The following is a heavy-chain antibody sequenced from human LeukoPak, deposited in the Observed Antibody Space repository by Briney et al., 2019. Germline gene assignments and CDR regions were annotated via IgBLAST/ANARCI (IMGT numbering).Heavy chain of an antibody. J-gene: IGHJ4*02. D-gene: IGHD3-9*01. CDR3: ARDRLAYYDILTGYYLGY. V-gene: IGHV4-59*12. Sequence: PSETLSLTCTVSGGSISSYYWSWIRQPPGKGLECIGTIYHSGSTYYNPSLKSRVTISVDTSKNQFSLKLNSVTAADTAVYYGARDRLAYYDILTGYYLGYWGQGTLVTVSS. CDR2: IYHSGST. CDR1: GGSISSYY.